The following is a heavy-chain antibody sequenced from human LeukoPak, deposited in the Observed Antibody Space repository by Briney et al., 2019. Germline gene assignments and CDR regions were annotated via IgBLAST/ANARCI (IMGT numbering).Heavy chain of an antibody. Sequence: SETLSLTCTVSGASISSGSYYWIWIRQAAEKGLEWIGRISTSGSTNYNPSLKSRVTISVDTSKNQFSLKLSSVIAADTAVYYCARLPRDIYSSSWSRYHDYWGQGTLVTVSS. CDR3: ARLPRDIYSSSWSRYHDY. J-gene: IGHJ4*02. V-gene: IGHV4-61*02. CDR2: ISTSGST. D-gene: IGHD6-13*01. CDR1: GASISSGSYY.